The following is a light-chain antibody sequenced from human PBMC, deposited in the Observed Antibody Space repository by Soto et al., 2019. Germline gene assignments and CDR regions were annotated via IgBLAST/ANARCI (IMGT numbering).Light chain of an antibody. CDR1: QSIGIN. CDR2: EAS. Sequence: ETVVTQSPAILSVSPGERATLSCRASQSIGINLAWYQQKPGQAPSLLIYEASTRATGVPARFSGSGSGTDFTLTISSLQSADLAVYQCQQYNNWPRTFGQGTKVDIK. CDR3: QQYNNWPRT. V-gene: IGKV3-15*01. J-gene: IGKJ1*01.